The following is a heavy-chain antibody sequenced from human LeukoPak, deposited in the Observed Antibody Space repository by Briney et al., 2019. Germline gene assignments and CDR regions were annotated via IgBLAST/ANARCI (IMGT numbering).Heavy chain of an antibody. CDR2: ISYDGSNK. Sequence: PGGSLRLSCAASGFTFSSYGMHWVRQAPGKGLEWVAIISYDGSNKYYADSVKGRFTLSRDNSKNTLCLQMNSLRVEDTAVYYCARDKGVAAAPGDVWGQGTTVTVSS. D-gene: IGHD6-13*01. J-gene: IGHJ6*02. CDR1: GFTFSSYG. CDR3: ARDKGVAAAPGDV. V-gene: IGHV3-30*03.